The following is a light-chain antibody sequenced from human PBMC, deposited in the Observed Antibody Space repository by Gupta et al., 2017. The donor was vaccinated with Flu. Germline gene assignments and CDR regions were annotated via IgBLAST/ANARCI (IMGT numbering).Light chain of an antibody. CDR1: QSIRGNF. V-gene: IGKV3-20*01. CDR2: GAS. J-gene: IGKJ1*01. Sequence: EIVLTQSPGTLSLSPGERATLSCRASQSIRGNFLAWFQQEPGQAPRLLIYGASNRATGMPDRFSGSGSGTDFTLTISRLEPEDFAMYYCQQDDTSRRTSGQGTKVEVK. CDR3: QQDDTSRRT.